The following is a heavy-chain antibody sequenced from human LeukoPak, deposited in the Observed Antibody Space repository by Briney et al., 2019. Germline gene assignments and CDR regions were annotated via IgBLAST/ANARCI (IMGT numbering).Heavy chain of an antibody. CDR3: ARDQFGYNKPGDY. V-gene: IGHV3-23*01. J-gene: IGHJ4*02. CDR1: GFAFNRFA. Sequence: GGPLRLSCVVSGFAFNRFAINWVRQAPGTGLEWVSTIGGSGTSTYYADSVKGRFTISKDHSSNTVYLQMSSLRAEDTAVYYCARDQFGYNKPGDYWGQGTLVTVSS. CDR2: IGGSGTST. D-gene: IGHD5-24*01.